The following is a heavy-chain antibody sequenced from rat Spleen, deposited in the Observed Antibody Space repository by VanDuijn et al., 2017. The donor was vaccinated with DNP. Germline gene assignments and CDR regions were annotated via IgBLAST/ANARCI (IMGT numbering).Heavy chain of an antibody. CDR2: IIYDGSRT. V-gene: IGHV5S10*01. CDR1: GFTFSDYN. J-gene: IGHJ4*01. CDR3: VRWDYGIYGFDY. Sequence: EVQLVESGGGLVQPGRSLKLSCAASGFTFSDYNMAWVRQAPKKGLEWVATIIYDGSRTYYRDSVKGRFTISRDNAKNTLYLKMNSLRSEDTATYYCVRWDYGIYGFDYWGQGTSVTVSS. D-gene: IGHD1-11*01.